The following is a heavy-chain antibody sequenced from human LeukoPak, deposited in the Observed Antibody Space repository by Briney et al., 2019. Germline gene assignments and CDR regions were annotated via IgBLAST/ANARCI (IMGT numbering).Heavy chain of an antibody. D-gene: IGHD2-2*01. V-gene: IGHV4-4*07. CDR3: ARGYCSSTSCYGNWFDP. CDR1: GGSISSYY. Sequence: PSETLSLTCTVSGGSISSYYWSWIRQPAGKGLEWIGRIYTSGSTNYNPSLKSRVTMSVDTSKNQFSLKLSSVTAADTAVYYCARGYCSSTSCYGNWFDPWGQGTLVTVSS. CDR2: IYTSGST. J-gene: IGHJ5*02.